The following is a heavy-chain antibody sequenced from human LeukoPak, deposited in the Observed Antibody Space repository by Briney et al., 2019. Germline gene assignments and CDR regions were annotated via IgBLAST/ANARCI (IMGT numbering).Heavy chain of an antibody. D-gene: IGHD6-19*01. J-gene: IGHJ4*02. CDR2: ISYDGSNK. V-gene: IGHV3-30-3*01. CDR3: ARPPPSQWPLNYFDY. Sequence: PGRSLRLSCAASGFTFSSYAMPWVRQAPGKGLEWVAVISYDGSNKYYADSVKGRFTISRDNSKNTLYLQMNSLRAEDTAVYYCARPPPSQWPLNYFDYWGQGTLVTVSS. CDR1: GFTFSSYA.